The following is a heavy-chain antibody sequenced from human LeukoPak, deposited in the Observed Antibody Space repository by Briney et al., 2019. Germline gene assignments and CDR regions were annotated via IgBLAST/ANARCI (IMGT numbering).Heavy chain of an antibody. Sequence: SETLSLTCSASGGSISNYYWSWIRQPPGKGLEWIGYIYNSGSTNYSPSLKSRVTISVDTSKNQFSLKLSSVTAADTAVYYCARHGGGYSFDYWGQGTLVTVSS. J-gene: IGHJ4*02. CDR1: GGSISNYY. D-gene: IGHD5-24*01. V-gene: IGHV4-59*08. CDR2: IYNSGST. CDR3: ARHGGGYSFDY.